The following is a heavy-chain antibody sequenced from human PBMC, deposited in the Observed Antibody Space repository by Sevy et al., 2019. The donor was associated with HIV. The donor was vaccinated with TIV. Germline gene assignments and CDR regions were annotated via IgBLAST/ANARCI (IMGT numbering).Heavy chain of an antibody. D-gene: IGHD5-12*01. CDR1: GFTFSSYA. Sequence: GGSLRLSCPASGFTFSSYAMHWVRQAPGKGLEWVAVISYDGSNKYYADSVKGRFTISRDNSKNTLYLQMNSLRAEDTAVYYCARDGGYSGYDEGEGAFDIWGQGTMVTVS. J-gene: IGHJ3*02. CDR3: ARDGGYSGYDEGEGAFDI. V-gene: IGHV3-30-3*01. CDR2: ISYDGSNK.